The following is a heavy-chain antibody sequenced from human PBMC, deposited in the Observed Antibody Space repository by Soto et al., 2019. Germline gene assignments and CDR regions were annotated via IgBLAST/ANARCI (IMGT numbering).Heavy chain of an antibody. V-gene: IGHV3-15*07. J-gene: IGHJ4*02. D-gene: IGHD2-21*01. Sequence: EVQLVESGGGLVKPGGSLRLSCAASGFTFANAGMHWVRQAPGKGLEWVGRVRSTPDGATTDYAAPVKGRFTISRDDSKNTLYLRMDSLEPEDTAVYYCTTDQGVPNPNGGIWYSAACEYWGQGTLVTVSS. CDR2: VRSTPDGATT. CDR3: TTDQGVPNPNGGIWYSAACEY. CDR1: GFTFANAG.